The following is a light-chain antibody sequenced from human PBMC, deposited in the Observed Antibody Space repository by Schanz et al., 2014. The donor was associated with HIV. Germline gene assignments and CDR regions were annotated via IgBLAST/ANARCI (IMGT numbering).Light chain of an antibody. CDR3: QQYSSSPRT. V-gene: IGKV3-11*01. CDR2: DAS. Sequence: EIVLTQSPATLSLSPGERATLSCRASQSVSTYLAWYQQKPGQAPRLLIYDASNRATGIPARFSGSGSGTDFTLTISRLEPEDFAVYFCQQYSSSPRTFGQGTKVEI. J-gene: IGKJ1*01. CDR1: QSVSTY.